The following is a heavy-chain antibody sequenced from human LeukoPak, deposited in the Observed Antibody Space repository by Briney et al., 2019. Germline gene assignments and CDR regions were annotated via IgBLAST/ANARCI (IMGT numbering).Heavy chain of an antibody. Sequence: GESLKISCQGSGYSFTTDWIGWVRQMPGRGLEWMGIIYPDDSDTRYSPSFQGQVTISTDKSISTAYLQWSSLKASDTAMYYCARQPWPLYTSSGSGRYYFDYWGQGTLVTVSS. D-gene: IGHD6-19*01. CDR1: GYSFTTDW. CDR3: ARQPWPLYTSSGSGRYYFDY. J-gene: IGHJ4*02. V-gene: IGHV5-51*01. CDR2: IYPDDSDT.